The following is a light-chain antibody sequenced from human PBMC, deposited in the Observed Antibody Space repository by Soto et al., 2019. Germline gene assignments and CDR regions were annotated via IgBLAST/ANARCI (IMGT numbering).Light chain of an antibody. V-gene: IGLV2-23*02. CDR1: SSDVGTYNL. CDR2: EVN. Sequence: QSALTQPASVSGSPGQSTTISCTGTSSDVGTYNLVSWYQQHPGKAPKLIIYEVNQRPSGVFNRFSGSKSGNTASLTISGLQAEDEADYYYCSYAGGSTSVFGTGTKVTVL. CDR3: CSYAGGSTSV. J-gene: IGLJ1*01.